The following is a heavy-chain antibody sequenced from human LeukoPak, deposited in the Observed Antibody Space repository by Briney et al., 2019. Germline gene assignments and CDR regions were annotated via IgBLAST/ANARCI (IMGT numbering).Heavy chain of an antibody. CDR1: GGSISNYY. CDR2: IYYSGST. Sequence: ASETLSLTCTVSGGSISNYYWSWIRQPPGKGLEWIGYIYYSGSTNYNPSLKSRVTISVDTSKNQFSLKLSSVTAADTAVYYCARGKFDNWFDPWGQGTLVTVSS. CDR3: ARGKFDNWFDP. V-gene: IGHV4-59*01. D-gene: IGHD3-16*01. J-gene: IGHJ5*02.